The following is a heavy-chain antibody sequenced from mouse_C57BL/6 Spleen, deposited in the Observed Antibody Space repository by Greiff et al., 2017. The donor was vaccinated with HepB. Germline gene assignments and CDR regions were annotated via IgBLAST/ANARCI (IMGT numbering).Heavy chain of an antibody. D-gene: IGHD1-1*01. CDR1: GFNFKDYY. CDR2: IDPEDGET. J-gene: IGHJ2*01. Sequence: VHVKQSGAELVKPGASVKLSCTASGFNFKDYYMHWVKQRTEQGLEWIGRIDPEDGETKYAPKFQGKATITADKSSNTAYLQLSCLTSEDTAGYCCASTTVVATDFDYWGQGTTLTVSS. V-gene: IGHV14-2*01. CDR3: ASTTVVATDFDY.